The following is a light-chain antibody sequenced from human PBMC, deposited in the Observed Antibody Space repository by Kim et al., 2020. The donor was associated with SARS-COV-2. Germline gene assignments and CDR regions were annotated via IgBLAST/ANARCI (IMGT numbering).Light chain of an antibody. CDR2: DVI. CDR3: SSYAGNNNLI. CDR1: GSDVGGYYY. J-gene: IGLJ2*01. Sequence: GQSVTISCTATGSDVGGYYYVSWYQHHTGTAPKVLIYDVIERPSGVPERFSGSKAGNTASLTVSGLQADDEAQYYCSSYAGNNNLIFGGGTQLTVL. V-gene: IGLV2-8*01.